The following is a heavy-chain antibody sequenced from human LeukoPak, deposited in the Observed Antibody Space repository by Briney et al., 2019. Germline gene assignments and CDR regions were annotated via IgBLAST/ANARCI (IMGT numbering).Heavy chain of an antibody. Sequence: ASVKVSCKASGYTFTSYDINWVRQATGQGLEWMGWMNPNIGNTGYAQKFQGWVTMTRDTSISTAYMELSRLRSDDTAVYYCARSDGSGSYAYYFDYWGQGTLVTVSS. CDR1: GYTFTSYD. D-gene: IGHD3-10*01. J-gene: IGHJ4*02. CDR3: ARSDGSGSYAYYFDY. V-gene: IGHV1-8*01. CDR2: MNPNIGNT.